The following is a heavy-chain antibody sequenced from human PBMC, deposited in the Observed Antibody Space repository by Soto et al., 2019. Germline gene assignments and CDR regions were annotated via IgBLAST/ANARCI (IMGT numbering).Heavy chain of an antibody. Sequence: SGGSLRLSCAASGFTFSSYGMHWVRQTPGKGLEWVAVISHDGSGKYYTDSVQGRFTISRDNSKNTLYLQMTSLRAEDTAVYYCAKDLRPLIIWFGERWGQGTLVTVSS. V-gene: IGHV3-30*18. J-gene: IGHJ4*02. CDR1: GFTFSSYG. D-gene: IGHD3-10*01. CDR2: ISHDGSGK. CDR3: AKDLRPLIIWFGER.